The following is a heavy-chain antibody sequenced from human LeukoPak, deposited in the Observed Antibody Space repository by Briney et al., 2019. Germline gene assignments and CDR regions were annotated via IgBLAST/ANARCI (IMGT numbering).Heavy chain of an antibody. V-gene: IGHV4-34*01. CDR3: ARRVVTLASYYFYMDV. Sequence: PSETLSLTCAVYGGSFSGYYWSWIPEPPGKGLEWSGEINHSGSTNYNPSLTSRVTISVDTSTNQFSLKLSSVTAADTAVYYCARRVVTLASYYFYMDVWGKGTTVSVSS. J-gene: IGHJ6*03. CDR1: GGSFSGYY. D-gene: IGHD3-22*01. CDR2: INHSGST.